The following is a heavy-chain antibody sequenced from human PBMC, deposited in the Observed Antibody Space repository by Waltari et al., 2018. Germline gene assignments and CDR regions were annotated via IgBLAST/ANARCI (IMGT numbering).Heavy chain of an antibody. CDR2: IYYSGST. CDR3: ARDQRRITMIVVVITTGGWFDP. J-gene: IGHJ5*02. V-gene: IGHV4-39*07. Sequence: QLQLQESGPGLVQPSETLSLTCPVSGGSISSSSYYWGWTRQPPGKGLEWMGSIYYSGSTYYNPSLKSRFTISVDTSKNQFSLKLSSVTAADTAVYYCARDQRRITMIVVVITTGGWFDPWGQGTLVTVSS. CDR1: GGSISSSSYY. D-gene: IGHD3-22*01.